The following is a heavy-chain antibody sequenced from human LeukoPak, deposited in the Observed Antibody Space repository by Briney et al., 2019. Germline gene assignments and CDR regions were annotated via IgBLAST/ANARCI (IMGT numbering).Heavy chain of an antibody. Sequence: PSETLSLTCAVSGGSISSGGYSWSWIRQPPGKGLEWIGYIYYSGSTSYNPSLKSRVTISVDTSKNQFSLRLSSVTAADTAVYYCARYLYYYGSGNYDYWGQGTLVTVSS. V-gene: IGHV4-30-4*07. D-gene: IGHD3-10*01. CDR3: ARYLYYYGSGNYDY. J-gene: IGHJ4*02. CDR1: GGSISSGGYS. CDR2: IYYSGST.